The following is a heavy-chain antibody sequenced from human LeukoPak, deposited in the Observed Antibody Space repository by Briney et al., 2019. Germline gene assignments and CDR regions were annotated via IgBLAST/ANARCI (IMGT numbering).Heavy chain of an antibody. D-gene: IGHD6-19*01. CDR2: ISYDGSNK. Sequence: PGRSLRLSCAASGFTFSSYAMHWVRQAPGKGLEWVAVISYDGSNKYYADSVKGRFTISRDNSKNTLYLQMNSLRAEDTAVYYCATQWLAQRGDYWGQGTLVTVSS. CDR1: GFTFSSYA. V-gene: IGHV3-30-3*01. J-gene: IGHJ4*02. CDR3: ATQWLAQRGDY.